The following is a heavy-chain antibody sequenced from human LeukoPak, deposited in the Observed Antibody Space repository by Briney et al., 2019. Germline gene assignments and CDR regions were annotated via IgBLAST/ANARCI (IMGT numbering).Heavy chain of an antibody. J-gene: IGHJ5*02. V-gene: IGHV1-2*02. CDR1: GYTFTGYY. D-gene: IGHD6-13*01. Sequence: ASVKVSCKATGYTFTGYYMHWVQQAPGQGLEWMGWINPNSGGTNYAQKFQGRVTMTRDTSISTAYMELSRLRSDDTAVYYCAAEGSAAAGNNWFDPWGQGTLVTVSS. CDR3: AAEGSAAAGNNWFDP. CDR2: INPNSGGT.